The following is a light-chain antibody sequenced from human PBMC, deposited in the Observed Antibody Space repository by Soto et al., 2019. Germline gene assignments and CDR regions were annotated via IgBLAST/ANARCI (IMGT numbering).Light chain of an antibody. Sequence: QSALTQPSSVSGSPGQSVTISCTGTSSDVGGYNYVSWYQQHPGKAPKLMIYDVSKRPSGVPDRFSGSKSGNTASLTISGLQAEDEADYYCCSYAGSYTYVVFGGGTQLTVL. CDR2: DVS. J-gene: IGLJ2*01. V-gene: IGLV2-11*01. CDR3: CSYAGSYTYVV. CDR1: SSDVGGYNY.